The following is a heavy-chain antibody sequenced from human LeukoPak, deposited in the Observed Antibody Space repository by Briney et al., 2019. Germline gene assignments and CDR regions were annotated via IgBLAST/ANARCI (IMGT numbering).Heavy chain of an antibody. CDR2: INSDGSST. CDR1: GFTFSSYW. V-gene: IGHV3-74*01. J-gene: IGHJ6*02. D-gene: IGHD1-14*01. CDR3: ATGQGHGMDV. Sequence: GGSLRLSCAASGFTFSSYWMHWVRQAPGKGLVWVSRINSDGSSTSYADSVKGRFTISRDNAKNTLYLQMNGLKAEDTAVYYCATGQGHGMDVWGQGTTVTVSS.